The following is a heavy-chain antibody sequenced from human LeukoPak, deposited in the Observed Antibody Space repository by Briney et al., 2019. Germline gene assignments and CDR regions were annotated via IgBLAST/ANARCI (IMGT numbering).Heavy chain of an antibody. Sequence: PGGSLRLSCAASEFSVSINFMSWVRQVPGKGLEWVSVISSGGTTYYADSVKGRFTISRDNSKKTLYLQMNSLRAEDTAVYYCAKGPVVTFDIWGQGTMVTVSS. D-gene: IGHD2-15*01. CDR3: AKGPVVTFDI. J-gene: IGHJ3*02. V-gene: IGHV3-53*01. CDR2: ISSGGTT. CDR1: EFSVSINF.